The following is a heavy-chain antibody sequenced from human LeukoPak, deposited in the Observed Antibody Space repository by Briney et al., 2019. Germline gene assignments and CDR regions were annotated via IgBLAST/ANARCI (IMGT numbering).Heavy chain of an antibody. Sequence: GRSLRLSCAASGFTFSSYGMHWVRQAPGKGLEWVAVIWNDGSDKYYADSVKGRFTISRDNAKNSLYLQVISLRAEDTAVYYCARGPSIAARYDAFDIWGQGTMVTVSS. J-gene: IGHJ3*02. CDR3: ARGPSIAARYDAFDI. CDR1: GFTFSSYG. V-gene: IGHV3-33*01. CDR2: IWNDGSDK. D-gene: IGHD6-6*01.